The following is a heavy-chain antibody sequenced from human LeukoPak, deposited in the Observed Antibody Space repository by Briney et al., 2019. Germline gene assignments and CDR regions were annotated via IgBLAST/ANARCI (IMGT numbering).Heavy chain of an antibody. D-gene: IGHD1-7*01. CDR1: GGSISSGSYY. V-gene: IGHV4-61*02. J-gene: IGHJ4*02. CDR3: ARGVLGITGTTELDY. CDR2: IYTSGST. Sequence: PSETLSLTCTVSGGSISSGSYYWSWIRQPAGKGLEWIGRIYTSGSTNYNPSLKSRVTISVDTSKNQFSLKLSSVTAADTAVYYCARGVLGITGTTELDYWGQGTLVTVSS.